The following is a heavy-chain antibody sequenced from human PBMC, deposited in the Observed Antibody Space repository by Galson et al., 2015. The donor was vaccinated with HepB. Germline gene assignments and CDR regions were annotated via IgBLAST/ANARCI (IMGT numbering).Heavy chain of an antibody. CDR2: IYHSGTT. Sequence: SETLSLTCSVSGDSIRSINWWSWVRQPPGKGLEWIGEIYHSGTTNYSPSLKSRVTISVDVSKNHFSLHLSSVTAADTAVYYCAREPWDVTALRGFDIWGQGTKVVVSS. D-gene: IGHD1-26*01. J-gene: IGHJ3*02. CDR1: GDSIRSINW. V-gene: IGHV4-4*02. CDR3: AREPWDVTALRGFDI.